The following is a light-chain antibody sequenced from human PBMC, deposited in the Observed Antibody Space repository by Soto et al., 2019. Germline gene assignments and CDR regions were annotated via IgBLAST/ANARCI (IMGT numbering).Light chain of an antibody. V-gene: IGLV1-47*01. CDR1: SSNIENNN. CDR2: RNN. J-gene: IGLJ3*02. CDR3: AAWDDSLSRVV. Sequence: QSVLTQPPSASGTPGQRVTISCSGSSSNIENNNVNWYQRLPGTAPKLLIFRNNQRPSGVPDRFSGSKSDTSASLAISGLRSEDEADYFCAAWDDSLSRVVFGGGTKVTVL.